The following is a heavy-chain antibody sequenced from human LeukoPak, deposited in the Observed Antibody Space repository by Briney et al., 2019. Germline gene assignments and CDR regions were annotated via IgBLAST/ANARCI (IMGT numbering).Heavy chain of an antibody. J-gene: IGHJ4*02. CDR3: ARGLGYSYGPWYFDY. CDR1: GGSFSGYD. CDR2: INHSGST. Sequence: SETLSLTCAVYGGSFSGYDWSWIRQPPGKGLEWIGEINHSGSTNYNPSLKSRVTISVDTSKNQFSLKLSSVTAADTAVYYCARGLGYSYGPWYFDYWGQGTLVTVSS. D-gene: IGHD5-18*01. V-gene: IGHV4-34*01.